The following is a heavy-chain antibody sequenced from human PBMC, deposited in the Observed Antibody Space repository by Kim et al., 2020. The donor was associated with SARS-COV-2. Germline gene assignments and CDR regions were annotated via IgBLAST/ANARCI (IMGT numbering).Heavy chain of an antibody. V-gene: IGHV1-69*04. D-gene: IGHD3-10*01. CDR3: ARDVLLWFGELLQPHYYYGMDV. CDR1: GGTFSSYA. CDR2: IIPILGIA. Sequence: SVKVSCKASGGTFSSYAISWVRQAPGQGLEWMGRIIPILGIANYAQKFQGRVTITADKSTSTAYMELSSLRSEDTAVYYCARDVLLWFGELLQPHYYYGMDVWGQGTTVTVSS. J-gene: IGHJ6*02.